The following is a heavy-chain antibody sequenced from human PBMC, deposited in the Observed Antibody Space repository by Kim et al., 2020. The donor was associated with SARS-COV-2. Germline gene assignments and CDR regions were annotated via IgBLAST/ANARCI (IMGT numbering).Heavy chain of an antibody. V-gene: IGHV4-31*03. CDR3: ARYCSSTSCRWFDP. CDR2: IYYSGST. Sequence: SETLSLTCTVSGGSISSGGYYWSWIRQYPGKGLEWIGYIYYSGSTYYNPSLRSRVSISVDTYKNQFSLKLNSVTAADTAVYYCARYCSSTSCRWFDPWGQGTLVTVSS. CDR1: GGSISSGGYY. J-gene: IGHJ5*02. D-gene: IGHD2-2*01.